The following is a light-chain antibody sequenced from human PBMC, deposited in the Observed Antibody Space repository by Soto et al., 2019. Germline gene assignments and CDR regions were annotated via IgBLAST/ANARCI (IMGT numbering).Light chain of an antibody. Sequence: DIQMTQSPSSLSASVGDRVTITCRASQSISTYLNWYKQEPGKAPKLLIYAASTLQSGVPSRFSGSGSGTYFTLTISSLQPEDFATYYCQQSHSLPYTFGQGTKLEIK. CDR3: QQSHSLPYT. J-gene: IGKJ2*01. CDR2: AAS. CDR1: QSISTY. V-gene: IGKV1-39*01.